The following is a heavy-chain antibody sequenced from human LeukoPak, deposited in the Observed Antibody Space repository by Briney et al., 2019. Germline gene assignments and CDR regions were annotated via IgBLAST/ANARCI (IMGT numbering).Heavy chain of an antibody. Sequence: LSGGSLRLSCGASGFTFSSYGMSWVRQAPGKGLEWVSVISGSGGSTYYADSVKGRFTISRDNSKNIAYLQMNSLKTEDTAVYYCTRASYSGTYLRGVDAFDIWGQGTMVTVSS. J-gene: IGHJ3*02. CDR3: TRASYSGTYLRGVDAFDI. CDR2: ISGSGGST. V-gene: IGHV3-23*01. CDR1: GFTFSSYG. D-gene: IGHD1-26*01.